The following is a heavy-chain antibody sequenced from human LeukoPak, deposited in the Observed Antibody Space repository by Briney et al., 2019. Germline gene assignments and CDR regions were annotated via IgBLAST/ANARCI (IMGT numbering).Heavy chain of an antibody. CDR2: INPNSGGT. CDR3: ARCTAGWFGDLTRFDP. J-gene: IGHJ5*02. D-gene: IGHD3-10*01. CDR1: GYTFTGYY. V-gene: IGHV1-2*02. Sequence: ASVKVSCKASGYTFTGYYMHWVRQAPGQGLEWMGWINPNSGGTNYAQKSQGRVTMTRDTSISTAYMELSRLRSDDTAVYYCARCTAGWFGDLTRFDPWGQGTLVTVSS.